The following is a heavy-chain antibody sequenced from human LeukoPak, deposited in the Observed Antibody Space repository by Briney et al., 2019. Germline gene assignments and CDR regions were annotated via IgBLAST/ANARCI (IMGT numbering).Heavy chain of an antibody. J-gene: IGHJ4*02. CDR3: AGSYSSGLDPFDY. Sequence: SETLSLTCAVSGYSISSGYYWGWIRQPPGNGLEWIGSIYHSGSTYYNPSLKSRVTISVDTSKNQFSLKLSSVTAADTAVYYCAGSYSSGLDPFDYWGQGTLVTVSS. CDR1: GYSISSGYY. D-gene: IGHD6-19*01. CDR2: IYHSGST. V-gene: IGHV4-38-2*01.